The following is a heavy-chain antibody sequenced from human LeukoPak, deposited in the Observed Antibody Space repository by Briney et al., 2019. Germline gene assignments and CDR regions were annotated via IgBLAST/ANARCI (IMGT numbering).Heavy chain of an antibody. V-gene: IGHV3-11*01. J-gene: IGHJ4*02. CDR1: GFIFSDYY. Sequence: GGSLRLSCAASGFIFSDYYMSWIRQAPGKGLEWVSYTSTSGSTIYYADSVKGRFTISRDNAKNSLYLQMNSLRAEDTAVYYRARDREWLGPLGYWGQGTLVTVSS. CDR3: ARDREWLGPLGY. D-gene: IGHD5-12*01. CDR2: TSTSGSTI.